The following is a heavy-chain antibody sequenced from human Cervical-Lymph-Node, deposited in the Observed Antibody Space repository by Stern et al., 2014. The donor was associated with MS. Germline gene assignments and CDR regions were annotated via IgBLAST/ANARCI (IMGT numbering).Heavy chain of an antibody. CDR2: SIPMFGTP. CDR3: VTDQGGIAVY. J-gene: IGHJ4*02. CDR1: GGTFSINT. Sequence: VQLVESGTAVKKPGSSVKVSCKASGGTFSINTISWVRQAPGQGLEWMGGSIPMFGTPTYAQKFQGRVTTTADESTSTAYLELSSLTSQDTALYFCVTDQGGIAVYWGQGTLVTVSS. V-gene: IGHV1-69*01. D-gene: IGHD6-19*01.